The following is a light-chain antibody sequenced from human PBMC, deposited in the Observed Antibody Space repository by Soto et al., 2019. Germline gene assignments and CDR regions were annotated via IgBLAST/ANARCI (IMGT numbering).Light chain of an antibody. CDR1: QSVSSN. V-gene: IGKV3-15*01. CDR2: GAS. Sequence: EIVMTQSPATPSVSPGERATLSCRASQSVSSNLAWYQQKPGQAPRLLIYGASTRATGIPARFIGSGSGTEFPLTISSLQSEDFAVYYCQHYNNWPPWTFGQGTKVEIK. CDR3: QHYNNWPPWT. J-gene: IGKJ1*01.